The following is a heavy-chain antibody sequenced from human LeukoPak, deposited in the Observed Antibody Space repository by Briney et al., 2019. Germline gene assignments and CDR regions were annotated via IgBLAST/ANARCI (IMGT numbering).Heavy chain of an antibody. J-gene: IGHJ4*02. Sequence: GGSLKLSCAASGFTFSGSAMHWVRQASGKGLEWVGRIRSKANSYATAYAASVKGRFTISRDDSKNTAYLQMNSLKTEDTAIYYCTKSPDFDYWGQGTLVTVSS. CDR1: GFTFSGSA. V-gene: IGHV3-73*01. CDR3: TKSPDFDY. CDR2: IRSKANSYAT.